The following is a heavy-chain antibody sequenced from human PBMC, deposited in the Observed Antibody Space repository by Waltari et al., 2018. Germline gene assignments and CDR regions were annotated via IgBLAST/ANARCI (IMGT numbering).Heavy chain of an antibody. V-gene: IGHV3-30*01. D-gene: IGHD2-2*02. J-gene: IGHJ4*02. CDR1: GFTFSSYS. CDR2: RSYDGSSK. CDR3: AREDICRSTTCYTLDY. Sequence: QVQMVESGGGVVQPGRSLRLSCAASGFTFSSYSIHWVRQAPGKGLEGVALRSYDGSSKYYADSVKGRFTVSRDNSKNTVYLQLNSLRVEDTAVYYCAREDICRSTTCYTLDYWGLGTLVTVSS.